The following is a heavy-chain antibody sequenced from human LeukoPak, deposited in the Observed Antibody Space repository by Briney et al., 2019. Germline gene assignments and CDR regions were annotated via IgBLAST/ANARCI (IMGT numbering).Heavy chain of an antibody. CDR3: ARAPRGYSYDFDY. J-gene: IGHJ4*02. CDR1: GGSISSYY. V-gene: IGHV4-59*01. D-gene: IGHD5-18*01. Sequence: SETLSLTCTAPGGSISSYYWSWIRQPPGKGLEWIGYIYYSGSTNYNPSLKSRVTISVDTSKNQFSLKLSSVTAADTAVYYCARAPRGYSYDFDYWGQGTLVTVSS. CDR2: IYYSGST.